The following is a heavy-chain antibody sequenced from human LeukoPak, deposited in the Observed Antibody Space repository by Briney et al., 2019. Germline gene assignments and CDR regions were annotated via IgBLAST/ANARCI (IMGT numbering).Heavy chain of an antibody. J-gene: IGHJ4*02. CDR3: ATDVPGVTIFGY. CDR2: INSDGSST. Sequence: PGGSLRLSCAASGFTFSTYWMHWVRQAPGTGLVWVSLINSDGSSTNYADSVKGRFTISRDNAKNTLYLQMNSLRAEDTAVYYCATDVPGVTIFGYWGQGTLVTVSS. V-gene: IGHV3-74*01. CDR1: GFTFSTYW. D-gene: IGHD2-2*01.